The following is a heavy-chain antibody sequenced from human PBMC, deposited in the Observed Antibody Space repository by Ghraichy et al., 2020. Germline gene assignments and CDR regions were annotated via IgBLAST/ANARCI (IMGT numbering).Heavy chain of an antibody. CDR1: GFTFSNYA. CDR2: ISGSGTTT. V-gene: IGHV3-23*01. J-gene: IGHJ4*02. Sequence: GGSPRLSCAASGFTFSNYAMSWVRQAPGKGLEWVSVISGSGTTTYYADSVKGRFTISRDNSKNTLYLHMNSLRADDTAVYSCAKGGGWWEAIYYFDYWGQGTLVTVSS. D-gene: IGHD1-26*01. CDR3: AKGGGWWEAIYYFDY.